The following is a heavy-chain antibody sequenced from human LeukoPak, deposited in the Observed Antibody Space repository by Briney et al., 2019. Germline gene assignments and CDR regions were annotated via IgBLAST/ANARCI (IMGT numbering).Heavy chain of an antibody. D-gene: IGHD2-21*02. CDR3: ARHFRSNGDFGPPDY. J-gene: IGHJ4*02. CDR1: GYSITSYW. CDR2: IYPGDSDT. Sequence: GESLKISCKGSGYSITSYWIAWVRQMPGKGLEWIGIIYPGDSDTRYSPSFQGQVTISADKSISTAYLQWSSLEASDTAMYYCARHFRSNGDFGPPDYWGQGTLVTVSS. V-gene: IGHV5-51*01.